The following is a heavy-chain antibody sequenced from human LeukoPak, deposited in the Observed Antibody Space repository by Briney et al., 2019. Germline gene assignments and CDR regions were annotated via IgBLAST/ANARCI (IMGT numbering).Heavy chain of an antibody. J-gene: IGHJ4*02. V-gene: IGHV3-23*01. Sequence: PGGSLRLSCAASGFTFSSYAMSWVRQAPGKGLEWVSAITGSGGSTYYADSVKGRFTISRDNSKNTLYLQMHSLRAEDTAVYYCAKDLSRRYYDVYYLDYWGQGTLLTVSS. CDR2: ITGSGGST. CDR1: GFTFSSYA. D-gene: IGHD3-16*01. CDR3: AKDLSRRYYDVYYLDY.